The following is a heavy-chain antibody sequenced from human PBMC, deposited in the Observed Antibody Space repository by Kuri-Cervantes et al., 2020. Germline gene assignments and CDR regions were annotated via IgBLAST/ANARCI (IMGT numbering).Heavy chain of an antibody. V-gene: IGHV3-74*01. D-gene: IGHD1-14*01. CDR1: GFTFTSYC. Sequence: GGSLRLSCDASGFTFTSYCMHWVRQAPGKGLVLVSHSKSDGSSTRYADSAKGRFTISRDNAKNTLYLQMNSLRAEDTAVYYCARDIRSTGRRGMDVWGQGTLVTVSS. CDR2: SKSDGSST. J-gene: IGHJ6*02. CDR3: ARDIRSTGRRGMDV.